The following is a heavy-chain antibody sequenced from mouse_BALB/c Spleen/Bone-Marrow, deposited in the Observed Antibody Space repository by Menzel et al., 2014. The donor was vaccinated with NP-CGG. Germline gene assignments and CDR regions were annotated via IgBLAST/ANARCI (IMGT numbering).Heavy chain of an antibody. D-gene: IGHD1-1*01. J-gene: IGHJ1*01. CDR3: ARVYGWYFDV. V-gene: IGHV5-6-3*01. Sequence: DVQLVESGGGLVQPGGSLKLSCAASGFTFSSYGMSWVRQTPDKRLEWVATINNNGGSTYYPDSVKGQFTISRDNAKNTLYMHMSSLKSEDSAMYYCARVYGWYFDVWGAGTTLTVSS. CDR1: GFTFSSYG. CDR2: INNNGGST.